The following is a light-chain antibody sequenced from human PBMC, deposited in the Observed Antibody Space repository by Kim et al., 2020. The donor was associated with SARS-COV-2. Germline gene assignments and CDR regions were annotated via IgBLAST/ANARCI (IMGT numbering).Light chain of an antibody. Sequence: SYELTQPPSVSVAPGKPAKITCGGDNLGSKSVHWYQQKPGQAPVLVIYYDSSQPSGIPERFSGSHSGNTATLTIGRVEAGDEADYYCQVWDTSADHPGFG. CDR1: NLGSKS. V-gene: IGLV3-21*01. CDR2: YDS. CDR3: QVWDTSADHPG. J-gene: IGLJ2*01.